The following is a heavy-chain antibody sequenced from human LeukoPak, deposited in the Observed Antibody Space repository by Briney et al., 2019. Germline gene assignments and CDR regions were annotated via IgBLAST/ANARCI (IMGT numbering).Heavy chain of an antibody. CDR1: GVSFKDYY. J-gene: IGHJ5*02. Sequence: SGTLTLTCTVSGVSFKDYYRAWIRQAPGEGLEWMAYISNSGTTEYNPSLKSRVTMSVDTSKNEFSLKLTSVTAADTAIYYCARVVRGAVTSNWFDPWGQGTLVTVSS. V-gene: IGHV4-59*01. CDR3: ARVVRGAVTSNWFDP. CDR2: ISNSGTT. D-gene: IGHD4-17*01.